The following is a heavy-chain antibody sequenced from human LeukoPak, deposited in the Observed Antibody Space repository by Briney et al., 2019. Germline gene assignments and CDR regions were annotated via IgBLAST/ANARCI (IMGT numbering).Heavy chain of an antibody. CDR1: RFSLTRYE. CDR3: VRSGGY. J-gene: IGHJ4*02. D-gene: IGHD1-26*01. Sequence: VGSLRLSPAGSRFSLTRYEMHGVRRPPPKGLNCVANIKEDGSEKYYVKSVKGRYTISRDNAKNSLCLQMNSLRAAERDIYYCVRSGGYWGQGTLVTVSS. V-gene: IGHV3-7*05. CDR2: IKEDGSEK.